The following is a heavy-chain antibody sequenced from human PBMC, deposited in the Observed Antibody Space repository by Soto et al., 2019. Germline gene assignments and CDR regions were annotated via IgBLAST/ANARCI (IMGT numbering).Heavy chain of an antibody. V-gene: IGHV3-23*01. D-gene: IGHD3-10*01. CDR3: AKDLIRGDRYEDPEY. CDR2: IYAAGSSK. Sequence: VGSLRLSCASSVFIFSNYAMFCFRHSPGKGLEWVSTIYAAGSSKYYAGSVKGRFTISRDNSRDTLFLQMDSLRAEDTAIYFCAKDLIRGDRYEDPEYWGQGTLVTVS. J-gene: IGHJ4*02. CDR1: VFIFSNYA.